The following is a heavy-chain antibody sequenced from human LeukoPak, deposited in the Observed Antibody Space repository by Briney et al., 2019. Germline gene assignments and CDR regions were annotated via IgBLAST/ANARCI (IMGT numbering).Heavy chain of an antibody. CDR1: GFTFSSYW. D-gene: IGHD3-16*01. J-gene: IGHJ6*02. V-gene: IGHV3-7*03. CDR2: INHNGNVN. Sequence: GGSLRLSCAASGFTFSSYWMNWARQASGKGLEWVASINHNGNVNYYVDSVKGRFTISRDNAKNSPYLQMSNLRAEDTAVYFCARGGGLDVWGQGATVTVSS. CDR3: ARGGGLDV.